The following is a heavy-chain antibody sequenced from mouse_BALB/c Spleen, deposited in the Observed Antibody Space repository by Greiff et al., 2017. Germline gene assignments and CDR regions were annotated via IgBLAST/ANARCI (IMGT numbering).Heavy chain of an antibody. V-gene: IGHV1-15*01. CDR2: IDPETGGT. Sequence: QVQLKQSGAELVRPGASVTLSCKASGYTFTDYEMHWVKQTPVHGLEWIGAIDPETGGTAYNQKFNGKATLTADKSSSTAYMELRSLTSEDSAVYYCTRSRGSSLYYAMDYWGQGTSVTVSS. D-gene: IGHD1-1*01. CDR1: GYTFTDYE. CDR3: TRSRGSSLYYAMDY. J-gene: IGHJ4*01.